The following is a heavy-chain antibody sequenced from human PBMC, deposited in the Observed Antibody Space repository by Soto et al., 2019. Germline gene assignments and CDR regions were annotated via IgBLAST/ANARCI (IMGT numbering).Heavy chain of an antibody. J-gene: IGHJ4*02. V-gene: IGHV3-73*01. Sequence: PGGSLRLSCAASGFTFSGSAMHWVRQASGKGLEWVGRIRSKANSYATAYAASVKGRFTISRDDSKNTAYLQMNGLKTEDTAVYYCTRRDATVTTGYDYWGQGILVTVSS. CDR3: TRRDATVTTGYDY. CDR2: IRSKANSYAT. D-gene: IGHD4-17*01. CDR1: GFTFSGSA.